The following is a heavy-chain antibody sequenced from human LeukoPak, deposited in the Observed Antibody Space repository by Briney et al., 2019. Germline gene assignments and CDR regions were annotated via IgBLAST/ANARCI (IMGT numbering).Heavy chain of an antibody. CDR2: ISGSGGTT. J-gene: IGHJ4*02. CDR3: AIEQCELKY. CDR1: GFTFYNSG. Sequence: PGGSLRLSCAASGFTFYNSGMGWVRQAPGKGLEWVSAISGSGGTTYYADSVKGRFTISRDDSKNTLYLQMNSLRAEDTAVYYCAIEQCELKYWGQGTLVTVSS. V-gene: IGHV3-23*01. D-gene: IGHD1-26*01.